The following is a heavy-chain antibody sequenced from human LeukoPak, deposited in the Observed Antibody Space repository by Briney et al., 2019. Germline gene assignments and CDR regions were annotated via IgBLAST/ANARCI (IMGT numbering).Heavy chain of an antibody. CDR1: GGSMSPYH. Sequence: SETLSLTCTVSGGSMSPYHWGWIRQPPGKGLEWTGYIYYSGSTNYNPSLKSRVTISVDTSKNQFSLKLSSVTAADTAVYYCARGILTGSHEGDYWGQGTLVTVSS. CDR3: ARGILTGSHEGDY. D-gene: IGHD3-9*01. V-gene: IGHV4-59*12. J-gene: IGHJ4*02. CDR2: IYYSGST.